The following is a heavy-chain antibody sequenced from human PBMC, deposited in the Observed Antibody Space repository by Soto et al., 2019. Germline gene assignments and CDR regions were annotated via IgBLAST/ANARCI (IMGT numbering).Heavy chain of an antibody. J-gene: IGHJ4*02. CDR1: GYTFTSYG. D-gene: IGHD6-19*01. CDR2: ISAYNGNT. Sequence: QVQLVQSGAEVKKPGASVKVSCKASGYTFTSYGISWVRQAPGQGLEWMGWISAYNGNTNYAQKLQGRVTMTTDTSTSTAYMELRSLRSDDAAVYYCARDDLVAVAGTPIDYWGQGTLVTVSS. V-gene: IGHV1-18*01. CDR3: ARDDLVAVAGTPIDY.